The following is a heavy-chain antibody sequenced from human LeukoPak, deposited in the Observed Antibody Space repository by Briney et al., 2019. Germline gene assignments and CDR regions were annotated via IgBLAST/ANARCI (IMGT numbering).Heavy chain of an antibody. Sequence: SETLSLTCTVSGASVSSSNYYWGWLRQPPGKGLEWIVCIYYRGSTYHNPSVKSRVTISVDTSKNQFSLKLSSVTAADTAVYYCASVSKTVVAATIDYWGQGTLLTVSS. CDR2: IYYRGST. V-gene: IGHV4-39*01. CDR1: GASVSSSNYY. CDR3: ASVSKTVVAATIDY. J-gene: IGHJ4*02. D-gene: IGHD2-15*01.